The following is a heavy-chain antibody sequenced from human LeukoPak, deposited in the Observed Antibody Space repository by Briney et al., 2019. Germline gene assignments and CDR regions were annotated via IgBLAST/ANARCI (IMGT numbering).Heavy chain of an antibody. CDR3: ARLSPWYYSLDV. CDR1: GGSLSSYY. J-gene: IGHJ6*02. Sequence: SETLSLTCTVSGGSLSSYYWSWIRQPPGKGLEWIGYIYSSGSTNYNPSLKSRVTISVDTSKNQFSLKPSSVTAADTAVYYCARLSPWYYSLDVWGQGTTVTVSS. CDR2: IYSSGST. V-gene: IGHV4-59*08.